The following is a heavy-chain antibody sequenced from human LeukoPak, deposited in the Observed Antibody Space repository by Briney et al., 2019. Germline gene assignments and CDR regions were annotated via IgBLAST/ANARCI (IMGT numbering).Heavy chain of an antibody. V-gene: IGHV3-53*01. CDR3: ARRRVTVVRGVDITSYYFDY. Sequence: PGGSLRLSCAASGITVSSNYLTWVRQAPGKGLEWVSVIYSGGNTYYADSVKGRFTISRDNAKNSLYLRMSSLRADDTALYYCARRRVTVVRGVDITSYYFDYWGQGTLVTVSS. CDR1: GITVSSNY. CDR2: IYSGGNT. J-gene: IGHJ4*02. D-gene: IGHD3-10*01.